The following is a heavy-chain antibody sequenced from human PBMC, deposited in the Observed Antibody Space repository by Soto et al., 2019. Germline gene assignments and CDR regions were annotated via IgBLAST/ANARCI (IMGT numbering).Heavy chain of an antibody. Sequence: PGGSLRLSCAASGFTFSIYDMHWVRQATGKGLEWVSGIGTAGDTYYAGSVKGRFTISRENAKNSLYLQMNSLRAGDTAVYYCAGDRQVQEGAGDMDVWGQGTLVTVSS. V-gene: IGHV3-13*04. D-gene: IGHD1-1*01. J-gene: IGHJ6*02. CDR1: GFTFSIYD. CDR2: IGTAGDT. CDR3: AGDRQVQEGAGDMDV.